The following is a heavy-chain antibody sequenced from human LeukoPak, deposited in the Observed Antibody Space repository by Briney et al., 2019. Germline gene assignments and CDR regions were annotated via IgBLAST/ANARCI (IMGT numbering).Heavy chain of an antibody. CDR2: IYSGGST. CDR3: ARDRYGFMAAEDYYYMDV. D-gene: IGHD6-13*01. Sequence: GGSLRLSCAPSGFTLSSNYVTWVRQTPGKGLEWVSVIYSGGSTYYADSVTGRFTISRDNSKNTLYLQMNSLRAEDTAVYYCARDRYGFMAAEDYYYMDVWGKGTTVTISS. J-gene: IGHJ6*03. CDR1: GFTLSSNY. V-gene: IGHV3-66*01.